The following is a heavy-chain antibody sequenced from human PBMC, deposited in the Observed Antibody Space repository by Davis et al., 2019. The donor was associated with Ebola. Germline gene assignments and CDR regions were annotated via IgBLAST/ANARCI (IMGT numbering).Heavy chain of an antibody. Sequence: GESLKISCAASGFTFSYAWMSWVRQAPGKGLEWVCRIKSKSDGGTTDYAAPVKGRFTISRDDSKNTWYLQMNSLKAEDTAVYYCTTLPTGARDYWGQGTLVTVSS. J-gene: IGHJ4*02. V-gene: IGHV3-15*01. D-gene: IGHD2-8*02. CDR3: TTLPTGARDY. CDR1: GFTFSYAW. CDR2: IKSKSDGGTT.